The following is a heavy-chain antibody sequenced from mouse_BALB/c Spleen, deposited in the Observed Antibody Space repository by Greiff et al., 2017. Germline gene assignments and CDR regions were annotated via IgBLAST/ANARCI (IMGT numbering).Heavy chain of an antibody. J-gene: IGHJ1*01. Sequence: QFHVKQSGAELVRPGVSVKISCKGSGYTFTDYAMHWVKQSHAKSLEWIGVISTYYGDASYNQKFKGKATMTVDKSSSTAYMELARLTSEDSAIYYCARWAGYFDVWGAGTTVTVSS. CDR2: ISTYYGDA. V-gene: IGHV1S137*01. CDR1: GYTFTDYA. CDR3: ARWAGYFDV. D-gene: IGHD3-3*01.